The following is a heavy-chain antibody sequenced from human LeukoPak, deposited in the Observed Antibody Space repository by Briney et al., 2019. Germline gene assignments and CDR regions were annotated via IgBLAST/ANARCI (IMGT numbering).Heavy chain of an antibody. CDR3: ARDWGCSSTSCYESDYFDY. D-gene: IGHD2-2*01. CDR2: ISYDGSNK. CDR1: GFTFSSYA. Sequence: PGGSLRLSCAASGFTFSSYAMHWVRQAPGKGLEWVAVISYDGSNKYYADSVKGRFTISRDNSKNTLYLQMNSLRAEDTAVYYCARDWGCSSTSCYESDYFDYWGQGTLVTVSS. V-gene: IGHV3-30*01. J-gene: IGHJ4*02.